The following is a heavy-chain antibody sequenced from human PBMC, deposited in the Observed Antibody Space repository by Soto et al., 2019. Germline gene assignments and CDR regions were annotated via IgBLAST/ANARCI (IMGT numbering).Heavy chain of an antibody. Sequence: SVKVSCKASGGTFSNYAISWVRQAPGQGLEWMGGIIPIFGTTNYAQILQGRVSMTTDTSTKAAYMELRSLRSDDTAMYYCARGGFYDSSGARNYYYYGMNVWGQGTTVTVSS. J-gene: IGHJ6*02. CDR3: ARGGFYDSSGARNYYYYGMNV. CDR2: IIPIFGTT. D-gene: IGHD3-22*01. CDR1: GGTFSNYA. V-gene: IGHV1-69*05.